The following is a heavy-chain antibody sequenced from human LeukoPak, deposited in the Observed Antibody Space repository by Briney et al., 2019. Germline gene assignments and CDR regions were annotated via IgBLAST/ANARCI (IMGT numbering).Heavy chain of an antibody. Sequence: SETLSLTCTVSGGSISSGGYYWSWIRQHPGKGLEWIGYIYYSGSIYYNPSLKSRVTIAVDTSKNQFSLKLSSVTAADTAVYYCAREPGFDSSGYLNWFDPWGQGTLVTVSS. CDR1: GGSISSGGYY. J-gene: IGHJ5*02. D-gene: IGHD3-22*01. CDR2: IYYSGSI. V-gene: IGHV4-31*03. CDR3: AREPGFDSSGYLNWFDP.